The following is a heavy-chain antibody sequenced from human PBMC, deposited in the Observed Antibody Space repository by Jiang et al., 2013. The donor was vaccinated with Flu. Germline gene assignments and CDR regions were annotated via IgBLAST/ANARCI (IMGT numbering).Heavy chain of an antibody. Sequence: TFSGFPINWVRQAPGQGLEWMGGINPIFGTTDYAQKFQGRVTIIADRSTSTAYMDLSSLRSEDTAVYYCARASWGYSYGPFENWGQGTLVTVSS. D-gene: IGHD5-18*01. CDR1: TFSGFP. CDR2: INPIFGTT. CDR3: ARASWGYSYGPFEN. J-gene: IGHJ4*02. V-gene: IGHV1-69*06.